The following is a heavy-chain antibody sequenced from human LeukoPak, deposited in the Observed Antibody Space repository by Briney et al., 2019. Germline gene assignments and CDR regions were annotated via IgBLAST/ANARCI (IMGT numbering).Heavy chain of an antibody. CDR2: ISAYNGNT. D-gene: IGHD6-19*01. J-gene: IGHJ4*02. V-gene: IGHV1-18*04. CDR1: GYTFTSYG. Sequence: GASVKASCKASGYTFTSYGISWVRQAPGQGLEWMGWISAYNGNTNYAQKLQGRVTMTTDTSTSTAYMELRSLRSDDTAVYYCARDTPLYSSGWYYFDYWGQGTLVTVSS. CDR3: ARDTPLYSSGWYYFDY.